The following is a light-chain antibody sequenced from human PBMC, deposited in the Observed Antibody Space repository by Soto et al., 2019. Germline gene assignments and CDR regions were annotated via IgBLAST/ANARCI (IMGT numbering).Light chain of an antibody. CDR2: EGN. CDR3: CSFAGDNTYV. V-gene: IGLV2-23*01. Sequence: QSALTQPASVSGSPGQSITISCSGTSSDVGRYNLVSWYQQHPGKAPKLMLYEGNKQPSGVSDRFSGSKTDNTASLTISGLQAEDEADYYCCSFAGDNTYVFGTGTKLTVL. CDR1: SSDVGRYNL. J-gene: IGLJ1*01.